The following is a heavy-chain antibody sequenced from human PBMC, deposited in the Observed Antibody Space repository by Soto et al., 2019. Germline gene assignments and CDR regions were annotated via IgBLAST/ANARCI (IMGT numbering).Heavy chain of an antibody. Sequence: SVKVSCKASGGTFSTYTITWVRQAPGQGLEWMGRIIPILDIANYAQKFQGRVTITADKSTSTAYMELSSVGSEDTAVYYCAALAYCGGDCSSLDYWGQGTLVTVSS. J-gene: IGHJ4*02. CDR3: AALAYCGGDCSSLDY. D-gene: IGHD2-21*01. V-gene: IGHV1-69*02. CDR2: IIPILDIA. CDR1: GGTFSTYT.